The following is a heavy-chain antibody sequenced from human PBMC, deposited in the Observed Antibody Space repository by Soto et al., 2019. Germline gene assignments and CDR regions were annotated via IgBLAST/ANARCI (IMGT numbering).Heavy chain of an antibody. CDR1: GGTFSSYA. CDR2: IIPIFGTA. V-gene: IGHV1-69*13. CDR3: ARCTGSGSYKPLDY. Sequence: SVKVSCKASGGTFSSYAISWVRQAPGQGLEWMGGIIPIFGTANYAQKFQGRVTITADESTSTAYMELSSLRSEDTAVYYCARCTGSGSYKPLDYWGQGTLVTVSS. J-gene: IGHJ4*02. D-gene: IGHD3-10*01.